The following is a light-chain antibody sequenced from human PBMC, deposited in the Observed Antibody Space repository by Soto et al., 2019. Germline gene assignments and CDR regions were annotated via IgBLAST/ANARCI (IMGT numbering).Light chain of an antibody. CDR3: SSYAGSYIIVV. Sequence: QSALTQPRSVSGSPGQSVTISCTGTSSDIGGYNYVSWYQQHPGKAPKLMIYDVSKRPSGVPDRFSGSKSGNTASLSISGLQTEDEADYYCSSYAGSYIIVVFGGGTKVTVL. CDR1: SSDIGGYNY. V-gene: IGLV2-11*01. CDR2: DVS. J-gene: IGLJ2*01.